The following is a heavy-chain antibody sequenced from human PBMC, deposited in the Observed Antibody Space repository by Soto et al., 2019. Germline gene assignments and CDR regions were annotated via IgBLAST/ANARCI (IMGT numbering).Heavy chain of an antibody. CDR1: GFTFSSYA. J-gene: IGHJ3*02. CDR3: AKVGGDYYDSSGYYLGI. D-gene: IGHD3-22*01. Sequence: TGGSLRLSCAASGFTFSSYAMSWVRQAPGKGLEWVSAISGSGGSTYYADSVRGRFTISRDNSKNTLYLQMNSLRAEDTAVYYCAKVGGDYYDSSGYYLGIWGQGTMVTVSS. CDR2: ISGSGGST. V-gene: IGHV3-23*01.